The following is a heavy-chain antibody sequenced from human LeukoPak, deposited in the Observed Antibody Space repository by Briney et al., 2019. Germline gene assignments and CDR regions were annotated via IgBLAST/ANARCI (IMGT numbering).Heavy chain of an antibody. CDR1: GFTFSHYG. Sequence: GGSLRLSCEVSGFTFSHYGMSWVRQAPGKELVWVSRINGDGRNINYADSVRGRFTISRDNAKNTLYLQMNTLRVEDTAVYYCTRDLMDYDVSTGLHHYYMDVWGQGTTVTVSS. D-gene: IGHD3-9*01. CDR3: TRDLMDYDVSTGLHHYYMDV. CDR2: INGDGRNI. J-gene: IGHJ6*02. V-gene: IGHV3-74*01.